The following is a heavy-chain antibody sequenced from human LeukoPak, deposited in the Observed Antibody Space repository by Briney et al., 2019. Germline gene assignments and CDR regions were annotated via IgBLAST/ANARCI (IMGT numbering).Heavy chain of an antibody. CDR1: GGSISSGGYY. CDR3: ARVFGSGRFIDY. V-gene: IGHV4-31*03. D-gene: IGHD3-10*01. CDR2: IYYSGST. J-gene: IGHJ4*02. Sequence: SETLSLTCTVSGGSISSGGYYWSWLRQHPGKGLEWIGYIYYSGSTYYNPSLKSRVTISVDTSKNQFSLKLSSVTAADTAVYYCARVFGSGRFIDYWGQGTLVTVSS.